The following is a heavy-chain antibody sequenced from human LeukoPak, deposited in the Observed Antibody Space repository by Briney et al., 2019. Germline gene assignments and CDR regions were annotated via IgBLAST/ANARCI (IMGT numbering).Heavy chain of an antibody. Sequence: GGSLRLSCAASGFTFDDYAMHWVRQAPGKGLEWVSGISWNSGSIGYADSVKGRFTISRDNAKNSLYLQMNSLRAEDTALYYCAKGTHGYNYQDYWGQGTLVTVSS. CDR2: ISWNSGSI. J-gene: IGHJ4*02. D-gene: IGHD5-24*01. CDR3: AKGTHGYNYQDY. CDR1: GFTFDDYA. V-gene: IGHV3-9*01.